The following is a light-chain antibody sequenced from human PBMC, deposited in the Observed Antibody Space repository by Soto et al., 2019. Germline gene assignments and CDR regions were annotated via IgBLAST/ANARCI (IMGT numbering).Light chain of an antibody. V-gene: IGKV3-20*01. CDR2: GAS. CDR3: QHYGSSPFT. Sequence: ELVLTQSPGTLSLSPGETATLSCRSSQSISTYLAWYQQRPGQTPKLLIYGASSRATGIPDRFSGSGSETDFTLTISRLDPEDFAVYYCQHYGSSPFTFGPGTKVDIK. J-gene: IGKJ3*01. CDR1: QSISTY.